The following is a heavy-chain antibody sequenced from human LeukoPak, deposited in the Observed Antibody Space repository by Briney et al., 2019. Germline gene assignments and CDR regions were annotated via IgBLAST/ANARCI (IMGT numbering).Heavy chain of an antibody. D-gene: IGHD3-22*01. Sequence: PSETLSLTCTVSGGSISSSSYYWGWIRQPPGKGLEWIGSIYYSGSTYYNPSLKSRVTISVDTSKNQFSLKLSSVTAADTAVYYCARERSGYSFDYWGQGTLVTVSS. CDR1: GGSISSSSYY. CDR2: IYYSGST. V-gene: IGHV4-39*07. J-gene: IGHJ4*02. CDR3: ARERSGYSFDY.